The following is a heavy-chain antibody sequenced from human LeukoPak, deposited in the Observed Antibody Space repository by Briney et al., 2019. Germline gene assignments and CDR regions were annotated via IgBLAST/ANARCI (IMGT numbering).Heavy chain of an antibody. J-gene: IGHJ4*02. V-gene: IGHV3-21*01. CDR3: ASGGHRKFDY. CDR2: ISSSSSYI. D-gene: IGHD2-21*01. Sequence: GGSLRLSCAASGFTFSSYSMNWVRQAPGKGLEWVSSISSSSSYIYYADSVKGRFTISRDNAKNSLYLQMNSLRDEDTAVYYCASGGHRKFDYWGQGTLVTVSS. CDR1: GFTFSSYS.